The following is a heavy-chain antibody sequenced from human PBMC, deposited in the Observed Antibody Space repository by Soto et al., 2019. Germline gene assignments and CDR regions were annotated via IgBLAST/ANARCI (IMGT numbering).Heavy chain of an antibody. Sequence: GGSLRLSCAASGFTFSSYAMSWVRQAPGKGLEWVSAISGSGGSTYYADSVKGRFTISRDNSKNTLYLQMNSLRAEDTAVYYCAKDDYYDSSGYLEPIDYWGQGTLVTVSS. D-gene: IGHD3-22*01. CDR1: GFTFSSYA. CDR3: AKDDYYDSSGYLEPIDY. CDR2: ISGSGGST. J-gene: IGHJ4*02. V-gene: IGHV3-23*01.